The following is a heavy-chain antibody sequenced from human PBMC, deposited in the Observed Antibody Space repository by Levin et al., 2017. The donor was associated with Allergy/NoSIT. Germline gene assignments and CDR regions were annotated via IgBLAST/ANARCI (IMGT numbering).Heavy chain of an antibody. V-gene: IGHV3-9*01. CDR1: GFTFDDYA. J-gene: IGHJ6*03. D-gene: IGHD2-21*01. CDR3: AKHIGGGGGECCYYYMDV. Sequence: LSLTCAASGFTFDDYAMHWVRQAPGKGLEWVSGVTWNSGSIHYADSVKGRFTISRDNAKSSLYLQMNSLRTEDTALYYCAKHIGGGGGECCYYYMDVWGKGTTVTV. CDR2: VTWNSGSI.